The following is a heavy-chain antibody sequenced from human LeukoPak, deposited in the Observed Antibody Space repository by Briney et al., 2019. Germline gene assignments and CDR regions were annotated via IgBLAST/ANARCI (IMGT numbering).Heavy chain of an antibody. V-gene: IGHV4-59*01. CDR3: ARGRRTPRPNWYFDL. J-gene: IGHJ2*01. CDR1: GGSISSYY. CDR2: IYYSGST. D-gene: IGHD2-15*01. Sequence: SETLSLTCTVSGGSISSYYWSWIRQPPGKGLEWIGYIYYSGSTNYNPSLKSRVTISVDTSKNQFSLKLSSVTAADTAVYYCARGRRTPRPNWYFDLWGRGTLVTVSS.